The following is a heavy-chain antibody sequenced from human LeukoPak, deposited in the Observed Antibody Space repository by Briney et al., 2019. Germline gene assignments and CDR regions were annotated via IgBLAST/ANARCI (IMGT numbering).Heavy chain of an antibody. CDR2: MNPNSGNT. Sequence: ASVTVSFKASGYTFTSYDINWVRQAAGQGGEGMGWMNPNSGNTGYAQKFQGRVTMTRNTSISTAYMELSSLRSEDTAVYYCARVITIFGVDLGYWGRGTLVTVSS. V-gene: IGHV1-8*01. CDR3: ARVITIFGVDLGY. CDR1: GYTFTSYD. J-gene: IGHJ4*02. D-gene: IGHD3-3*01.